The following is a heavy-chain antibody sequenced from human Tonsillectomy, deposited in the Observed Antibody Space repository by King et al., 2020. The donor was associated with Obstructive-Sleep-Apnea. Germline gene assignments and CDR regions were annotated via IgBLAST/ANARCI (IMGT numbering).Heavy chain of an antibody. CDR2: ISSGSSYT. J-gene: IGHJ3*02. CDR1: GFTFSDYY. CDR3: ARDGPDSSGYDAFDI. Sequence: QLVQSGGGLVKPGGSLRLSCAASGFTFSDYYMSWIRQAPGKGLEWVSYISSGSSYTNYADSVKGRFTISRDNAKNSLYLQMNSLRGEDTAVYYCARDGPDSSGYDAFDIWGQGTMVTVSS. D-gene: IGHD3-22*01. V-gene: IGHV3-11*06.